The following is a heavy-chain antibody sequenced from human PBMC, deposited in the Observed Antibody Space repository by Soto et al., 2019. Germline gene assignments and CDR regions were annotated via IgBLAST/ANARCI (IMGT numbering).Heavy chain of an antibody. CDR1: GFTFSSYA. V-gene: IGHV3-30-3*01. Sequence: QVQLVESGGGVVQPGRSLRLSCAASGFTFSSYAMHWVRQSPGKGLEWVAVISYDGSNKYYADSVKGRFTISRDNSKNTLYLQMHSLRAEDTAVYYCARRGYGMDVWGQGTTVTVSS. J-gene: IGHJ6*02. CDR2: ISYDGSNK. D-gene: IGHD3-16*01. CDR3: ARRGYGMDV.